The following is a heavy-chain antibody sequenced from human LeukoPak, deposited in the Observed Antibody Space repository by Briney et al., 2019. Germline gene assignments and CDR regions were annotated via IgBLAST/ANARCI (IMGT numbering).Heavy chain of an antibody. D-gene: IGHD6-19*01. V-gene: IGHV3-23*01. J-gene: IGHJ4*02. CDR1: GFTVSSNY. Sequence: GGSLRLSCAASGFTVSSNYMSWVRQAPGKGLEWVSAISAGGESTYYADSVKGRFTISRDNSKNTLYMRMNSLRAEDTALYYCAKGRSGWSFDYWGQGTLVTVSS. CDR3: AKGRSGWSFDY. CDR2: ISAGGEST.